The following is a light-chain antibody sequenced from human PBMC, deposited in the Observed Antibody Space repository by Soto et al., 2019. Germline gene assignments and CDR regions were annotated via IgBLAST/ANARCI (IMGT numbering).Light chain of an antibody. V-gene: IGKV3-20*01. J-gene: IGKJ1*01. Sequence: ENVLTQFPGTLSLSPGERATVSCRASQSVSSNYLAWYQQKPGQAPRLLIYGASSRAAGIPDRFRGSGSGTDFTLTISRLEPEDFAVYYCQHFGSSPPWPFGQGTKVEMK. CDR2: GAS. CDR1: QSVSSNY. CDR3: QHFGSSPPWP.